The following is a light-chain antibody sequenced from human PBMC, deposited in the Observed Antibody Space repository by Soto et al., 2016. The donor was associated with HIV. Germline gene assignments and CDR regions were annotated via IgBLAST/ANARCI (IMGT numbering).Light chain of an antibody. V-gene: IGKV1-39*01. CDR3: QQSYSTWT. Sequence: DIQMTQSPSSLSASVGDRVTITCRASQSISIYLNWYQQKPGKAPKLLIFAASSLTKVGSHQGSVAVDLGQISLSPSAVCKLKYFATYYCQQSYSTWTFGPKGPR. CDR1: QSISIY. J-gene: IGKJ1*01. CDR2: AAS.